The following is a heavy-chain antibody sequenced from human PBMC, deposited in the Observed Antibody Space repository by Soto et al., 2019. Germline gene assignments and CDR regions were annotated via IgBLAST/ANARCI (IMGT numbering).Heavy chain of an antibody. CDR1: GDSISSYY. V-gene: IGHV4-59*01. Sequence: HVQLQESGPGLVKPSETLSLMCSVSGDSISSYYWSWIPQPPGQGLEWIGYIYYSGNTNYNPSIRRRVTISVDTSKNQFPRKLTSVNTADKAVYYCAGWRTESDYYDACDIWGQGTLVTVSS. D-gene: IGHD3-10*01. J-gene: IGHJ3*02. CDR3: AGWRTESDYYDACDI. CDR2: IYYSGNT.